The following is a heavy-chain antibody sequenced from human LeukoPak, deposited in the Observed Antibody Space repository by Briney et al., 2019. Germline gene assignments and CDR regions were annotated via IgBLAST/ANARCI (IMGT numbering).Heavy chain of an antibody. CDR3: ASLRSGY. D-gene: IGHD3-10*01. V-gene: IGHV3-66*01. CDR2: IYSGGTT. Sequence: GGSLRLSCAASGFTFSSYSMSWVRQAPGKGLEWVSVIYSGGTTYYADSVKGRFTISRDNSKNTLYLQMNSLRAEDTAVYYCASLRSGYWGQGTLVTVSS. CDR1: GFTFSSYS. J-gene: IGHJ4*02.